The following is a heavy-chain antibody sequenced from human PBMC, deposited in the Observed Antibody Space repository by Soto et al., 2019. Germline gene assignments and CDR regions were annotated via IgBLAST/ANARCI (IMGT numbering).Heavy chain of an antibody. V-gene: IGHV3-30*03. D-gene: IGHD4-17*01. J-gene: IGHJ3*02. CDR2: ISYDGSNK. CDR1: GFTFSSYG. CDR3: ASLPITVVDAFDI. Sequence: QVQLVESGGGVVQPGRSLRLSCAASGFTFSSYGMHWVRQAPGKGLEWVAVISYDGSNKYYADSVKGRFTISRDNSKNTLDLQMNSLRAEDTAVYYWASLPITVVDAFDIWGQGTMVTVSS.